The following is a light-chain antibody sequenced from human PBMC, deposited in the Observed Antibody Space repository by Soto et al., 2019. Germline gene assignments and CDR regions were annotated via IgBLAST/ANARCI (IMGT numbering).Light chain of an antibody. CDR3: QSYNTARPT. Sequence: DIQMTQSPSSLSASIGDRVTITCRASQGISNSLAWYQQKPGKGPSLLIYDASTLQSGVPSRFSGSGSGTDFTLTISGLQPEDLATYYCQSYNTARPTFGQGTRLEI. J-gene: IGKJ5*01. V-gene: IGKV1-27*01. CDR1: QGISNS. CDR2: DAS.